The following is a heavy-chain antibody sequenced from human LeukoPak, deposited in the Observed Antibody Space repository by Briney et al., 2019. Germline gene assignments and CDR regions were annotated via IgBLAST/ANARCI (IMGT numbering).Heavy chain of an antibody. J-gene: IGHJ4*02. CDR2: IYPSGNT. Sequence: KPSETLSLTCSVSGESISSSRHYWSWIRQPAGKGLEWIGRIYPSGNTNYNPSLKSRATISLDTSKNQFSLNLKSVTAADTAMYYCARDGVVTMELDFWGRGTLVTVSS. CDR1: GESISSSRHY. CDR3: ARDGVVTMELDF. V-gene: IGHV4-61*02. D-gene: IGHD3-10*01.